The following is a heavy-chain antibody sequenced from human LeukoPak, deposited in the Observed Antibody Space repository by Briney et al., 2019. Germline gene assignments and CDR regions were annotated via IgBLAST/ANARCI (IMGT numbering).Heavy chain of an antibody. V-gene: IGHV4-31*03. CDR3: ARMVGFRGYCSSTSCYLGGFDY. J-gene: IGHJ4*02. D-gene: IGHD2-2*01. CDR2: IYYSGST. CDR1: GGYISSGVYY. Sequence: PSETLSLTCTVSGGYISSGVYYWSWIRQHPGKGLEWIGYIYYSGSTYYNPSLKSRVTISVDTSKNQFSLKLSSVTAADTAVYYCARMVGFRGYCSSTSCYLGGFDYWGQGTLVTVSS.